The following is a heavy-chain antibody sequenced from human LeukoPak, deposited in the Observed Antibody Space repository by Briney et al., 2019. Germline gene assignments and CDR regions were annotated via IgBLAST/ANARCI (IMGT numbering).Heavy chain of an antibody. J-gene: IGHJ4*02. D-gene: IGHD6-13*01. V-gene: IGHV3-21*01. CDR1: GFTFSSYS. Sequence: PGGSLRLSCAASGFTFSSYSMNWVRQAPGKGLEWVSSISSSSSYIYYADSVKGRFTISRDNAKNSLYLQMNSLRAEDTAVYYCARGSAAGIYFDYWGQGTLVTVSS. CDR3: ARGSAAGIYFDY. CDR2: ISSSSSYI.